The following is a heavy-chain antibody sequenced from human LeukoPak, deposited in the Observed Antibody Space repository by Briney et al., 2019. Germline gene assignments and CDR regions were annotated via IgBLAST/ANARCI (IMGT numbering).Heavy chain of an antibody. CDR2: ISAYNGNT. CDR3: ARDYGPFWGYFDY. D-gene: IGHD7-27*01. Sequence: GASVKVSCKASGYTFTSYGFSWVRQAPGQGLEWMGWISAYNGNTNYAQKLQGIVTMTTDTSTSTAYMEVRRLRADDTAVYYCARDYGPFWGYFDYWGQGTLVTVSS. J-gene: IGHJ4*02. CDR1: GYTFTSYG. V-gene: IGHV1-18*01.